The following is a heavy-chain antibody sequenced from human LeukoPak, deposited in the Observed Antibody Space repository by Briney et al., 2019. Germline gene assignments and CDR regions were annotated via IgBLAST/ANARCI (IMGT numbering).Heavy chain of an antibody. CDR3: ARDHRYAFDD. CDR2: IGISSGNT. CDR1: GFNFIDYS. Sequence: GGSLRLSCAASGFNFIDYSMNWVRQAPGKGLEWISYIGISSGNTKYADSVKGRFTISRDKARNSLYLQMNSLRVEDTAMYYCARDHRYAFDDWGHGTLVTVSS. V-gene: IGHV3-48*01. J-gene: IGHJ4*01. D-gene: IGHD5-12*01.